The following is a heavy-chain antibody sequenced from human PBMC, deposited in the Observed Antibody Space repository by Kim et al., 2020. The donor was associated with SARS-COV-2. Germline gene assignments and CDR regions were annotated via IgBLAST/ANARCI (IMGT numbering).Heavy chain of an antibody. J-gene: IGHJ6*02. CDR1: GYTFTSYY. D-gene: IGHD4-17*01. V-gene: IGHV1-46*01. CDR2: INPSGGST. CDR3: ARDLTVTTLLDYYYGMDV. Sequence: ASVKVSCKASGYTFTSYYMHWVRQAPGQGLEWMGIINPSGGSTSYAQKFQGRVTMTRDTSTSTVYMELSSLRSEDTAVYYCARDLTVTTLLDYYYGMDVWGQGTTVTVSS.